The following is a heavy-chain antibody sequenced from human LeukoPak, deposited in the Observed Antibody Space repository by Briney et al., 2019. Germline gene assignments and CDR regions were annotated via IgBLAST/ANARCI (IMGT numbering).Heavy chain of an antibody. J-gene: IGHJ4*02. CDR1: GGSISSGGSY. CDR2: INHRGST. D-gene: IGHD1-7*01. V-gene: IGHV4-31*03. CDR3: ARELIRFRSNWNYEVLENTKGFDY. Sequence: SETLSLTCTVSGGSISSGGSYWSWIRQHPGKGLEWIGEINHRGSTNYNPSLKSRVTISVDTSKNQFSLKLSSVTAADTAVYYCARELIRFRSNWNYEVLENTKGFDYWGQGTLVTVSS.